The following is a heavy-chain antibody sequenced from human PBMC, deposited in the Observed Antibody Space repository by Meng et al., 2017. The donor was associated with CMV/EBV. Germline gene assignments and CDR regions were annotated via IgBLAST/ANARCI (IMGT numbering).Heavy chain of an antibody. CDR2: ISSSSSYI. V-gene: IGHV3-21*01. D-gene: IGHD1-14*01. J-gene: IGHJ3*02. CDR3: CAEGAFDI. CDR1: GFTFSSYS. Sequence: ETLSLTCAASGFTFSSYSMNWVRQAPGKGLEWVSSISSSSSYIYYADSVKGRFTISRDNSKNTLYLQMNSLRAEDTAVYYCCAEGAFDIWGQGTMVTVSS.